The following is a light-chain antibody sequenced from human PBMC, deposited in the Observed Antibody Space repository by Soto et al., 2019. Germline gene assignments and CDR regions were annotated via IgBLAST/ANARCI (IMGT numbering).Light chain of an antibody. Sequence: EIVSTQSAATLPLYPGQRATLSCMASQSVTRYLAWYQQKPGQAPRLLIYDASNRATGIPARFSGSGSGTDFTLTISSLEPEDFAVYYCQQDGSSPPTFGQGTKVDI. CDR1: QSVTRY. V-gene: IGKV3-11*01. J-gene: IGKJ1*01. CDR3: QQDGSSPPT. CDR2: DAS.